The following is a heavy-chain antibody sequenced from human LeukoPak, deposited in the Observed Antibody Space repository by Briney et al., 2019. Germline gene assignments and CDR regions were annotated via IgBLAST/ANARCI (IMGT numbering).Heavy chain of an antibody. CDR3: AKGSSSSWYPHYYYYMDV. V-gene: IGHV3-74*01. Sequence: GGSLRLSCAASGFTFDDYAMHWVRQAPGKGLVWVSRINSDGSSTSYADSVKGRFTISRDNSKNTLYLQMNSLRAEDTAVYYCAKGSSSSWYPHYYYYMDVWGKGTTVTVSS. J-gene: IGHJ6*03. CDR1: GFTFDDYA. D-gene: IGHD6-13*01. CDR2: INSDGSST.